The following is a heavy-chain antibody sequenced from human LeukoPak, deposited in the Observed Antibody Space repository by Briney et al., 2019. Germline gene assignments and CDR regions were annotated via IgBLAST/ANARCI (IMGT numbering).Heavy chain of an antibody. D-gene: IGHD6-6*01. V-gene: IGHV3-11*01. CDR3: ARDRKKGSSSSPFDY. Sequence: PGRSLRLSCAASGFTFSDYYMSWIRQAPGKGLEWVSYISSSGSTIYYADSVKGRFTISRDNAKNSLYLQMNSLRAEDTAVYYCARDRKKGSSSSPFDYWGQGTLVTVSS. J-gene: IGHJ4*02. CDR1: GFTFSDYY. CDR2: ISSSGSTI.